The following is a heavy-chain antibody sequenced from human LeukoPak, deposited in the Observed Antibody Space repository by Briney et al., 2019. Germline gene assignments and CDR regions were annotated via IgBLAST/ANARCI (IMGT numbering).Heavy chain of an antibody. V-gene: IGHV4-61*01. J-gene: IGHJ6*02. CDR3: ARDSLNSDGMDV. Sequence: PSETLSLTCTVSGGSVRSGNYFWSWIRQPPGKGLEWIGYIYYSGSTNYNPSLKSRVTISVDTSKNQFSLKLSSVTAADTAVYYCARDSLNSDGMDVWGQGTTVTVSS. CDR2: IYYSGST. D-gene: IGHD2-21*01. CDR1: GGSVRSGNYF.